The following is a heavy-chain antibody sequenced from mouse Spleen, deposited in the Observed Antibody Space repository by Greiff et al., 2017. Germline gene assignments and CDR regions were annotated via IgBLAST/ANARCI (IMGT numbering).Heavy chain of an antibody. V-gene: IGHV1-82*01. CDR2: IYPGDGDT. CDR1: GYAFSSSW. Sequence: VKLQQSGPELVKPGASVKISCKASGYAFSSSWMNWVKQRPGKGLEWIGRIYPGDGDTNYNGKFKGKATLTADKSSSTAYMQLSSLTSEDSAVYFCARSPLVADYAMDYWGQGTSVTVSS. D-gene: IGHD1-1*01. J-gene: IGHJ4*01. CDR3: ARSPLVADYAMDY.